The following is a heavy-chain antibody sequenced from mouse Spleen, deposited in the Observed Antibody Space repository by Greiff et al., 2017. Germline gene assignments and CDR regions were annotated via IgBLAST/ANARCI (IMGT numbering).Heavy chain of an antibody. J-gene: IGHJ3*01. Sequence: EVKLQESGAELVRPGASVKLSCKALGYTFTDYEMHWVKQRTEQGLEWIGRIDPEDGETKYAPKFQGKATITADTSSNTAYLQLSSLTSEDTAVYYCARGYYDYLAWFAYWGQGTLVTVSA. CDR2: IDPEDGET. V-gene: IGHV14-2*01. CDR1: GYTFTDYE. CDR3: ARGYYDYLAWFAY. D-gene: IGHD2-4*01.